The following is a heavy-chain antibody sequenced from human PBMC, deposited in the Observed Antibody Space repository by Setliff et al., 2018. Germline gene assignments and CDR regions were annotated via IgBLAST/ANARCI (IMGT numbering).Heavy chain of an antibody. D-gene: IGHD6-13*01. V-gene: IGHV3-30*01. CDR1: GFTFNNYW. CDR3: ARDRHVLSSTWDIYSFDY. CDR2: ISYDASNK. J-gene: IGHJ4*02. Sequence: PGGSLRLSCAASGFTFNNYWMHWVRQAPGKGLEWVALISYDASNKYYADSVKGRFTISRDNSKNTLYVQMNNLRAEDTAVYYCARDRHVLSSTWDIYSFDYWGQGTLVTVSS.